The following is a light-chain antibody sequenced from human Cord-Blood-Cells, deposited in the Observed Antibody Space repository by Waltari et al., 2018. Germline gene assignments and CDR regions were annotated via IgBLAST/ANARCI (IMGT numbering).Light chain of an antibody. Sequence: QSALTQSASVSGSPGQSITISCTGTSSDVGGYNYVSCYQQHPGKAPKLMIYDVSNRPSGVSNRFSGSKSGNTASLTISGLQAEDEADYYCSSYTSSSTRVFGGGTKLTVL. V-gene: IGLV2-14*03. J-gene: IGLJ3*02. CDR1: SSDVGGYNY. CDR3: SSYTSSSTRV. CDR2: DVS.